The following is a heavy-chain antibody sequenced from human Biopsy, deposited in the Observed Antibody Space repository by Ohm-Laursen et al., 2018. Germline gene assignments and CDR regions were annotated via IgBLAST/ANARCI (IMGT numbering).Heavy chain of an antibody. CDR1: GGSISSSGDY. CDR2: ISDRGST. V-gene: IGHV4-61*08. D-gene: IGHD2/OR15-2a*01. J-gene: IGHJ6*02. Sequence: SDTLSLTCTVSGGSISSSGDYWSWIRQPPRKGLEWIGYISDRGSTNYNPSLKSRVTISVDTSKNQFSLRLNSVTAADTAVYYCARATNSTGWPYYYFYGMDVWGQGTTVTVSS. CDR3: ARATNSTGWPYYYFYGMDV.